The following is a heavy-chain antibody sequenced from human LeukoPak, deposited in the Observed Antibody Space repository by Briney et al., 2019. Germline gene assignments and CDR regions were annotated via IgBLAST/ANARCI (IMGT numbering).Heavy chain of an antibody. CDR3: ARRPATMVRGDYFDY. Sequence: SETLSLTCTVSGGSISSSSYYWGWIRQPPGKGVEGIGSIYYSGSTYYNPSLKSRVTISVGTSKNQVSLKLSSVTAADTAVYYCARRPATMVRGDYFDYWGQGTLVTVSS. D-gene: IGHD3-10*01. CDR2: IYYSGST. J-gene: IGHJ4*02. CDR1: GGSISSSSYY. V-gene: IGHV4-39*01.